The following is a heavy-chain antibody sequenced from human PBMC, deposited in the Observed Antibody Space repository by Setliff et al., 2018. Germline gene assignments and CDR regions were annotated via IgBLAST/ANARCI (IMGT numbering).Heavy chain of an antibody. D-gene: IGHD3-10*01. CDR1: GGSISSGSNY. V-gene: IGHV4-61*09. J-gene: IGHJ4*02. Sequence: SETLSLTCTVSGGSISSGSNYWSWIRQPAGRGLEWIGHIDPSGNTNYHPSLKSRVTISGDTSKNQFSLKLTSVTASDTAVYFCARSLGSGSYYNSRPFYSAYWGQGTLVTVSS. CDR3: ARSLGSGSYYNSRPFYSAY. CDR2: IDPSGNT.